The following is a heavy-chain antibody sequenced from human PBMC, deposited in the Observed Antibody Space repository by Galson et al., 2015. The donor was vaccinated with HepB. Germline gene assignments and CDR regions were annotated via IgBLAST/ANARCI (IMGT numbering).Heavy chain of an antibody. CDR3: ARYLGDYYGFDI. CDR2: IWFDGSKK. J-gene: IGHJ3*02. Sequence: SLRLSCAASGFTFSSYAMSWVRQAPGKGLEWVALIWFDGSKKYHAEYLKGRFTISRDNSENMLYLQMNSLGAEDTAMYYCARYLGDYYGFDIWGQGTMVIVSS. D-gene: IGHD2/OR15-2a*01. CDR1: GFTFSSYA. V-gene: IGHV3-33*08.